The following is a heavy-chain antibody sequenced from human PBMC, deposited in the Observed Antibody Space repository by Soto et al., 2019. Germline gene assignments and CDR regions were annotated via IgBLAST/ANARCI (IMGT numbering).Heavy chain of an antibody. Sequence: GGSLRLSCAASGFTFSSYAMSWVRQAPGKGLEWVSAISGSGGSTYYADSVKGRFTISRDNSKNTLYLQMNSLRAEDTAVYYCAKNEIKVGVNIQYNWFDPWGQGTLVTVSS. CDR1: GFTFSSYA. V-gene: IGHV3-23*01. CDR2: ISGSGGST. D-gene: IGHD2-21*01. CDR3: AKNEIKVGVNIQYNWFDP. J-gene: IGHJ5*02.